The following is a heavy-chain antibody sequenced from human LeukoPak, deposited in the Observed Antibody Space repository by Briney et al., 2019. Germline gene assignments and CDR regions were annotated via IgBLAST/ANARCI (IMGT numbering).Heavy chain of an antibody. CDR3: ARGVARAPDY. J-gene: IGHJ4*02. Sequence: PSETLSLTCAVYGGSFSGYYWSWIRQPPGKGLEWIGEINHSGSTNYNPSLKSRVTISVDTSKNQFSLKLSSVTAADTAVYYCARGVARAPDYWGQGTLVTVSS. CDR2: INHSGST. V-gene: IGHV4-34*01. CDR1: GGSFSGYY. D-gene: IGHD2-15*01.